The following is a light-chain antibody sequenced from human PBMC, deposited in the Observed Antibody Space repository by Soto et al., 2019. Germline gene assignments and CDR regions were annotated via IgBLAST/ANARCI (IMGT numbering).Light chain of an antibody. J-gene: IGKJ2*01. CDR3: QKYNSYSPYT. CDR1: QSISSW. V-gene: IGKV1-5*03. Sequence: DIQMTQSPSTLFASVGDRVTIPCRASQSISSWLAWYQQKPGKAPKLLIYKASSLESGGPSRFSGSGSGTEFTLTISSLQPDDFATYYCQKYNSYSPYTFGQGTKLEIK. CDR2: KAS.